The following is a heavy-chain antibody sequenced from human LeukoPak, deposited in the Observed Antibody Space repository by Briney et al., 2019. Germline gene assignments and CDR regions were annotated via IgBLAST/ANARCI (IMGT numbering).Heavy chain of an antibody. D-gene: IGHD6-25*01. CDR1: GYTFTGYY. V-gene: IGHV1-2*02. Sequence: ASVKVSCKASGYTFTGYYMHWVRQAPGQGLEWMGWINPNSGGTNYAQKFQGRATMTRDTSISTAYMELSRLGSDDTAVYYCARDVQGQRLKDYWGQGTLVTVSS. J-gene: IGHJ4*02. CDR2: INPNSGGT. CDR3: ARDVQGQRLKDY.